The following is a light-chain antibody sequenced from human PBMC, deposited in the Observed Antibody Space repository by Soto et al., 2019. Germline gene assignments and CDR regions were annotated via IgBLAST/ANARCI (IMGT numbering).Light chain of an antibody. CDR3: QWRSDWPPRLT. J-gene: IGKJ4*01. CDR1: ESIGNY. V-gene: IGKV3-11*01. Sequence: EVVLTQSPATLSLSPGERATLSCRASESIGNYLAWYHQKLGQAPKLLIYDASHRAIGIPGRFSGDGSGTDFTLTISSREPEDFAVYYCQWRSDWPPRLTFGGGTKVEIK. CDR2: DAS.